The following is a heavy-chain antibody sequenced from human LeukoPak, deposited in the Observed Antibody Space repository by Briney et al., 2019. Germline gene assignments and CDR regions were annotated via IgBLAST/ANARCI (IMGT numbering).Heavy chain of an antibody. CDR3: AKAVRSMVTGGGYFDS. CDR2: LSGGGDGR. V-gene: IGHV3-23*01. CDR1: GFAFSNYA. Sequence: GGSLRLSCAASGFAFSNYAMSWVRQAPGKGLEWVSSLSGGGDGRYYADSVVGRFTISRDNSKNTLYLRMNSLRAEDTAVYYCAKAVRSMVTGGGYFDSWGQGTLVTVSS. D-gene: IGHD3-10*01. J-gene: IGHJ4*02.